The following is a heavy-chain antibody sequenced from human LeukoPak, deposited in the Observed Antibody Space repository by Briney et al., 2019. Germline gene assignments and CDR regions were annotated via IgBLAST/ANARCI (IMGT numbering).Heavy chain of an antibody. CDR3: ARVDFDWLFDY. V-gene: IGHV3-7*01. Sequence: GGSLRLSCAASGSTFSSYWMSWVRQAPGKGLEWVANIKQDGSEKYYVDSVKGRFTISRDNAKNSLYLQMNSLRAEDTAVYYCARVDFDWLFDYWGQGTLVTVSS. CDR2: IKQDGSEK. J-gene: IGHJ4*02. D-gene: IGHD3-9*01. CDR1: GSTFSSYW.